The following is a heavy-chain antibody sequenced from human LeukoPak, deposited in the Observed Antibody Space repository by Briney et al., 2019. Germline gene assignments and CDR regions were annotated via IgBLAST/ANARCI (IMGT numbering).Heavy chain of an antibody. CDR1: GFTFSSYW. J-gene: IGHJ4*02. Sequence: QAGGSLRLSCAASGFTFSSYWMHWVRQAPGKGLEWVSRINEDGSIITYADSVKDRFTIPRDNDKHTLYLQMNSLRAEDTAVYYCVRDLILVWTPGDDFDYWGQGTLVTVSS. CDR2: INEDGSII. V-gene: IGHV3-74*01. CDR3: VRDLILVWTPGDDFDY. D-gene: IGHD2-8*01.